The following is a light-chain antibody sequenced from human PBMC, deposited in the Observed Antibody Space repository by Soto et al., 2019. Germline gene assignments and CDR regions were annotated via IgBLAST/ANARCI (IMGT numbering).Light chain of an antibody. CDR2: AAS. J-gene: IGKJ1*01. Sequence: DIQMTQSPSSLSASEGDRVTITCQASQSISSYLNWYQQKPGKAPKLLIYAASSLQSGVPSRFSGSGSGTDFTLTISSLQPEDFATYYCQQSYSTPQTFGQGTKVDIK. CDR3: QQSYSTPQT. CDR1: QSISSY. V-gene: IGKV1-39*01.